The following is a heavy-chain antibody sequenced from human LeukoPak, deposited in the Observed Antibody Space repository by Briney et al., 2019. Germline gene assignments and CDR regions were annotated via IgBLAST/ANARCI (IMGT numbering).Heavy chain of an antibody. Sequence: GTSLRLSCASSGLTFSSYSMNWVRHPPRKGLEWVSSISSSSSYIYYADSVKGRFTISRDNSKNTLYLQMNSLRAEDTAVYYCAKGILRNYYYYMDVWGKGTTVTVSS. V-gene: IGHV3-21*04. CDR2: ISSSSSYI. CDR1: GLTFSSYS. D-gene: IGHD2-15*01. CDR3: AKGILRNYYYYMDV. J-gene: IGHJ6*03.